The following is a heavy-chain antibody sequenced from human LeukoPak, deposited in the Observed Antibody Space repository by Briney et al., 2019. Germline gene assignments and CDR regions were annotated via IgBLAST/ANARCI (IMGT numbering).Heavy chain of an antibody. J-gene: IGHJ4*02. Sequence: QSGGSLRLSCAASGFTFTSYSMNWVRQAPGKGLEWVSTISGGGGSTCYADSVKGRFTISRDNSKNTLYLQVNSLRAEDTAVYYCAKGGKWDVTPFDYWGQGTLVTVSS. CDR1: GFTFTSYS. CDR2: ISGGGGST. V-gene: IGHV3-23*01. CDR3: AKGGKWDVTPFDY. D-gene: IGHD1-26*01.